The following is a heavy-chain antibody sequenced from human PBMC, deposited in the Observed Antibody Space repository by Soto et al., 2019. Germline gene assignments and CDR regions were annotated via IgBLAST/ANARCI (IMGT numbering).Heavy chain of an antibody. J-gene: IGHJ5*02. V-gene: IGHV1-2*02. Sequence: GASVKVSCKASGGTFSSYAISWVRQAPGQGLEWMGWINPNSGGTNYAQKFQGRVTMTRDTSISTAYMELSRLRSDDTAVYYCARFSVKGYPSYNWFDPWGQGTLVTVSS. CDR3: ARFSVKGYPSYNWFDP. CDR2: INPNSGGT. CDR1: GGTFSSYA. D-gene: IGHD3-16*02.